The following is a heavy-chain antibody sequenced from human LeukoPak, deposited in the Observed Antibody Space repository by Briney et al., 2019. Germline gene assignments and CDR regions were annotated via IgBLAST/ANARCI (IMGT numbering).Heavy chain of an antibody. CDR2: INPNSGGT. V-gene: IGHV1-2*02. D-gene: IGHD6-6*01. J-gene: IGHJ4*02. Sequence: ASVKVSCKASGYTFTSYAMNWVRQAPGQGLEWMGWINPNSGGTNYAQKFQGRVTMTRDTSISTAYMELSRLRSDDTAVYYCARHTGIAARLGYWGQGTLVTVSS. CDR3: ARHTGIAARLGY. CDR1: GYTFTSYA.